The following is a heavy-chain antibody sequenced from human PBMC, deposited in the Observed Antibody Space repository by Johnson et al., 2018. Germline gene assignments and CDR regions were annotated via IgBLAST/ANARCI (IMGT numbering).Heavy chain of an antibody. CDR1: GFTFSSYG. V-gene: IGHV3-30*18. Sequence: VQLVESGGGVVQPGRSXRLSCAASGFTFSSYGMHWVRQAPGKGLEWVAVISYDGSNKYYADSVKGRFTISRDNSKNTLYLQMNSLRAEDTAVYYCAKDLISSGQPLGLAFDIWGQGTMVTVSS. CDR3: AKDLISSGQPLGLAFDI. D-gene: IGHD6-19*01. J-gene: IGHJ3*02. CDR2: ISYDGSNK.